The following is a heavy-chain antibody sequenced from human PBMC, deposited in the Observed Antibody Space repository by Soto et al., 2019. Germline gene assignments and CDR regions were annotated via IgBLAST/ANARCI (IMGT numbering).Heavy chain of an antibody. J-gene: IGHJ4*02. D-gene: IGHD3-10*01. Sequence: QVQLQESGPGLVKPSQTLSLTCTVSGGSISSGGYYWSWIRQHPGKGLEWIGYIYYSGSTYYNPSLKGRVTISVDTSKNQVSLKLSSVTAADTAVYYCATYGSGTYKPTTFDYWGQGTLVTVSS. V-gene: IGHV4-31*03. CDR1: GGSISSGGYY. CDR2: IYYSGST. CDR3: ATYGSGTYKPTTFDY.